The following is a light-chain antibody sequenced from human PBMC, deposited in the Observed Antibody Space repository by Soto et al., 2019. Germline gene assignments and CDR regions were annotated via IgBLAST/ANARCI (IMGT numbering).Light chain of an antibody. J-gene: IGLJ1*01. CDR2: AVS. V-gene: IGLV2-14*01. CDR1: GSGVGLYDY. Sequence: SVLSQAASVSGSPGQSITLCCAGTGSGVGLYDYVSWYQQHPGKAPQLMIYAVSNRPSGVSNRFSASKSGNTASLFISGLQAEDEADYYCSSYTSDSSYFFGSGTKLTVL. CDR3: SSYTSDSSYF.